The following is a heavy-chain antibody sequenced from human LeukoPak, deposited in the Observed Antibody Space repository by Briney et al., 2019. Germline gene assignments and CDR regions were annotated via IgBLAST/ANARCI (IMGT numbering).Heavy chain of an antibody. V-gene: IGHV3-7*01. CDR3: AALWFGELVFDY. CDR2: IKQDGSEK. Sequence: GGSLRLSCAASGFTFSSYWMSWVRQAPGKGLEWVANIKQDGSEKYYVDSVKGRFTISRDNAKNSLYLQMHRLRAEDRAVYYCAALWFGELVFDYWGQGTLVTVSS. J-gene: IGHJ4*02. D-gene: IGHD3-10*01. CDR1: GFTFSSYW.